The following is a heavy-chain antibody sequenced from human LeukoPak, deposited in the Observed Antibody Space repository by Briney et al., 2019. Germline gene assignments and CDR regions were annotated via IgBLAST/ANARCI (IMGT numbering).Heavy chain of an antibody. V-gene: IGHV4-4*02. CDR2: IYHSGST. CDR1: GGSISSSNW. Sequence: SGTLSLTCAVSGGSISSSNWWSWVRQPPGKGLEWIGEIYHSGSTNYNPSLKSRVTISVDKSKNQFSLKLSSVTAADTAVYYCASIVVVPAAPLAAFDYWGQGTLVTVSS. J-gene: IGHJ4*02. D-gene: IGHD2-2*01. CDR3: ASIVVVPAAPLAAFDY.